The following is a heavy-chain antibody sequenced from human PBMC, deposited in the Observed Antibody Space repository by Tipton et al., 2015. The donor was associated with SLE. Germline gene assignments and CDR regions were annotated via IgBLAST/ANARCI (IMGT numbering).Heavy chain of an antibody. CDR1: GFTFSSYS. D-gene: IGHD5-18*01. Sequence: SLRLSCAASGFTFSSYSMNWVRQAPGKGLEWVSYISSSSSTVYYADSVTGRFTISRDNAKNSLYLQMNSLRAEDTAVYYCARDLGGDTAMDWGQGTLVTVSS. CDR2: ISSSSSTV. J-gene: IGHJ4*02. CDR3: ARDLGGDTAMD. V-gene: IGHV3-48*01.